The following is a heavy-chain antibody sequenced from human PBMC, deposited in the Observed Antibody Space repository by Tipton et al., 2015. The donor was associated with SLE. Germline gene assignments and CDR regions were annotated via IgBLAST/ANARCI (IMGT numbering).Heavy chain of an antibody. CDR3: ARGGGYSSGWYDFDY. CDR2: INHSGST. CDR1: GGSFSGYY. D-gene: IGHD6-19*01. J-gene: IGHJ4*02. V-gene: IGHV4-34*01. Sequence: LRLSCAVYGGSFSGYYWSWIRQPPGKGLEWIGEINHSGSTNYNPSLKSRVTISVDTSKNQFSLKLSSVTAADTAVYYCARGGGYSSGWYDFDYWGQGTLVTVSS.